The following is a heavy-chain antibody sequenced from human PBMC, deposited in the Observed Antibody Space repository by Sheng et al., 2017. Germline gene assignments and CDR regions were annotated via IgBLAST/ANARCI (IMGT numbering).Heavy chain of an antibody. CDR2: IKQDGSEK. CDR3: ARHIAARPGDC. D-gene: IGHD6-6*01. J-gene: IGHJ4*02. V-gene: IGHV3-7*05. Sequence: EVQLVESGGGLVQPGGSLRLSCAASGFTFSNYWMSWVRQAPGKGLEWVANIKQDGSEKYYVDSVKGRFTISRDNAKNSLNLQMNSLRAEDTAVYYCARHIAARPGDCWGQGTLVTVSS. CDR1: GFTFSNYW.